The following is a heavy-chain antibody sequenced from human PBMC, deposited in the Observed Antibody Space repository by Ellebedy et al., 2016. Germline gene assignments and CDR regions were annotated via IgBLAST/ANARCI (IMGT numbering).Heavy chain of an antibody. CDR3: ARGTGHFDY. Sequence: GGSLRLSXAASGFTFSSYAMSWVRQAPGKGLEWVSAISGSGGSTYYADSVKGRFTISRDNSKNTLYLQMNSLRVEDTAVYFCARGTGHFDYWGQGTLVTVSS. CDR1: GFTFSSYA. V-gene: IGHV3-23*01. J-gene: IGHJ4*02. CDR2: ISGSGGST. D-gene: IGHD1-1*01.